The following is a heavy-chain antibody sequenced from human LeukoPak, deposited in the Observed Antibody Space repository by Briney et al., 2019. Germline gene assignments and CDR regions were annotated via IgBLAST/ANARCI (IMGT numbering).Heavy chain of an antibody. CDR1: GFPFSSYS. V-gene: IGHV3-48*01. CDR3: AKLERELRPNYYYYMDV. CDR2: ISSSRTT. D-gene: IGHD1-26*01. J-gene: IGHJ6*03. Sequence: GGSLRLSCAASGFPFSSYSMNWVRQAPGEGLEWVSYISSSRTTSYADSVKGRFTISRDNSKNTLYLQMNSLRAEDTAVYYCAKLERELRPNYYYYMDVWGKGTTVTVSS.